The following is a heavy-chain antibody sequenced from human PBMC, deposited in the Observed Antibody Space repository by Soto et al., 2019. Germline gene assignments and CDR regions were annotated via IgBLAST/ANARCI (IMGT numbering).Heavy chain of an antibody. CDR3: ARVRGSWGVAP. CDR1: DGSINSCDYS. CDR2: IYRSGST. D-gene: IGHD3-16*01. J-gene: IGHJ5*02. Sequence: QLQLQESGAGLVKPSQSLYLTCAVSDGSINSCDYSWSWIRQPPGKGLEGLGYIYRSGSTYYNPSLRSRVTISRERSKNQFSLKLNSVIVADTAVYYCARVRGSWGVAPWGQGPLVTVSS. V-gene: IGHV4-30-2*01.